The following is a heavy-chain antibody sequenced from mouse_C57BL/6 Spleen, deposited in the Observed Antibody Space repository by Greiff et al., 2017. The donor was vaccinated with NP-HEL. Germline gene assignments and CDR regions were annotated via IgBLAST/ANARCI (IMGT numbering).Heavy chain of an antibody. D-gene: IGHD2-1*01. CDR2: FYPGSGSI. CDR1: GYTFTEYT. J-gene: IGHJ1*03. Sequence: QVQLKESGAELVKPGASVKLSCKASGYTFTEYTIHWVKQRSGQGLEWIGWFYPGSGSIKYNEKFKDKATLTADKSSSTVYMELSRLTSEDSAVYFCARHEGSYGNYGWYFDVWGTGTTVTVSS. V-gene: IGHV1-62-2*01. CDR3: ARHEGSYGNYGWYFDV.